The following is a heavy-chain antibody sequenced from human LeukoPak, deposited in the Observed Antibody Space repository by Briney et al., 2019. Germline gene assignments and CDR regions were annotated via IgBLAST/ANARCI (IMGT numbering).Heavy chain of an antibody. CDR2: INGSGGST. CDR3: AKVYGYYYDSSGYDY. CDR1: GFTFSNYW. J-gene: IGHJ4*02. Sequence: PGGSLRLSCAASGFTFSNYWMHWVRQAPGKGLVWVSRINGSGGSTYYADSVKGRFTISRDNSENTLYLQMNSLRAEDTAVYYCAKVYGYYYDSSGYDYWGQGTLVTVSS. V-gene: IGHV3-23*01. D-gene: IGHD3-22*01.